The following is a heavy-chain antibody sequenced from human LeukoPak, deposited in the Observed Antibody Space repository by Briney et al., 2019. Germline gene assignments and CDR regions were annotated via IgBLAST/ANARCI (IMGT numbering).Heavy chain of an antibody. CDR1: GFTFSSYA. Sequence: QSGGSLRLSCAASGFTFSSYAMSWVRQAPGKGLEWVSGISGSGGSTYYADSVKGRFTISRDNSKNTLYLQMNSLRAEDTAVYYCAREYCSGGSCYNNWFDPWGQGTLVTVSS. V-gene: IGHV3-23*01. J-gene: IGHJ5*02. CDR3: AREYCSGGSCYNNWFDP. D-gene: IGHD2-15*01. CDR2: ISGSGGST.